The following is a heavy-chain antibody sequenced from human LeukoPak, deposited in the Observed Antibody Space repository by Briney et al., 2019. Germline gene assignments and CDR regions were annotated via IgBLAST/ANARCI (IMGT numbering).Heavy chain of an antibody. J-gene: IGHJ4*02. Sequence: PGGSLRLSCTASGFSVSITYMSWIRQAPGKGLEWVSVIYSSNNTYYADSVKDRFIISRDNSKSTLYLQMNDLRAEDTAVYYCARDNDDEGPDWGQGTLVTVSS. CDR1: GFSVSITY. V-gene: IGHV3-66*01. CDR2: IYSSNNT. CDR3: ARDNDDEGPD. D-gene: IGHD2-8*01.